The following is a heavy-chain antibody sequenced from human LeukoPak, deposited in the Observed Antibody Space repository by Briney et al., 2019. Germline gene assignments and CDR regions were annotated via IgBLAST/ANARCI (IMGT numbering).Heavy chain of an antibody. D-gene: IGHD3-10*01. J-gene: IGHJ4*02. CDR3: ARVVRYYGSGSYFDY. CDR2: IYTSGST. V-gene: IGHV4-61*02. Sequence: SETLSLTCTVSGGSISSGSYYWSWIRQPAGKGLEWIGRIYTSGSTNYNPSLKSRVTISVDTSKNQFSLKLSSVTAADMAVYYCARVVRYYGSGSYFDYWGQGTLVTVSS. CDR1: GGSISSGSYY.